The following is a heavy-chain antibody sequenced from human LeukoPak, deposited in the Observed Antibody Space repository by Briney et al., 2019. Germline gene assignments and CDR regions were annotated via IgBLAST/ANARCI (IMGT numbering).Heavy chain of an antibody. J-gene: IGHJ4*02. D-gene: IGHD4-17*01. CDR1: GFTFSSYG. CDR3: ARDGGYGDFDY. CDR2: IYSGGST. V-gene: IGHV3-53*01. Sequence: GGSLRLSCAASGFTFSSYGMSWVRQAPGKGLEWVSVIYSGGSTYYADSVKGRFTISRDNSKNTLYLQMNSLRAEDTAVYYCARDGGYGDFDYWGQGTLVTVSS.